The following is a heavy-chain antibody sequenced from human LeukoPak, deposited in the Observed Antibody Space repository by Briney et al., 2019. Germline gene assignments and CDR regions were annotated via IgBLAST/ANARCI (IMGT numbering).Heavy chain of an antibody. CDR2: IRYDGSNK. D-gene: IGHD3-10*01. CDR3: AKDHGAGECYYMDV. Sequence: GGSLRLSCAASGFTFSSYGMHWVCQAPGKGLEWVAFIRYDGSNKYYADSVKGRFTISRDNSKNTLYLQMNSLRAEDTAVYYCAKDHGAGECYYMDVWGKGTTVTVSS. CDR1: GFTFSSYG. J-gene: IGHJ6*03. V-gene: IGHV3-30*02.